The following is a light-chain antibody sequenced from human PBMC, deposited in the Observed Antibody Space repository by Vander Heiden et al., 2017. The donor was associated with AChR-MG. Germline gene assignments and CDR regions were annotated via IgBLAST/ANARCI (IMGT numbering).Light chain of an antibody. V-gene: IGLV3-21*02. Sequence: SYVPTLPPSESSAPGQTARITCGGNNIGSKGVHWYQKKPGQAPVLVVYDDSDRASGIPERFTGSSSGNTATLTISRVEAGDEADYYCQVWDSSSDWVFGGGTKLTVL. CDR1: NIGSKG. CDR2: DDS. J-gene: IGLJ3*02. CDR3: QVWDSSSDWV.